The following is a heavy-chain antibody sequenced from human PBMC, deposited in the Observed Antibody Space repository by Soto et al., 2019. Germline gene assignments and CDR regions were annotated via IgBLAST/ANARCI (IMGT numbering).Heavy chain of an antibody. CDR3: TRAQYGSGSYSGMDV. V-gene: IGHV3-49*03. D-gene: IGHD3-10*01. CDR1: GFTFGDYA. Sequence: GSLRLSCTASGFTFGDYAMIWFRQAPGKGLEWLGLIRSKAYGGTTEYAASVKGRFTILRDDSKRIAYLQMNSLKTEDTAVYYCTRAQYGSGSYSGMDVWGQGTTVTVSS. CDR2: IRSKAYGGTT. J-gene: IGHJ6*02.